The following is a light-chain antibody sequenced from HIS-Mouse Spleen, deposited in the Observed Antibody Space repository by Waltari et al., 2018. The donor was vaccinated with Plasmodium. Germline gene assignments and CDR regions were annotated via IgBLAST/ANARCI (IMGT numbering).Light chain of an antibody. V-gene: IGLV3-10*01. CDR1: ALPKKY. J-gene: IGLJ3*02. Sequence: SYELTQPPSVSVSPGQTARITCSGDALPKKYAYWYQQKSGQAPVLVIYEDRQRPSGILERFSGSSSGTLATLTISGAQVEDEADYYCYATDSSGNHRVFGGGTKLTVL. CDR3: YATDSSGNHRV. CDR2: EDR.